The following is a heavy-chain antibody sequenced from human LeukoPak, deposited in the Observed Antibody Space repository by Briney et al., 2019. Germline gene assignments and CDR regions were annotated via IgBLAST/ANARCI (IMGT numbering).Heavy chain of an antibody. Sequence: PGRSLRLSCAASGFTFSRYWMTWVRQAPGKGLEWVANIKQDGSEKYYVDSVKGRFTISRDNAKNSLYLQMNSLRAEDTAVYYCAREKEGYCSRTSCYLDYYYYYMDVWGKGTTVTISS. CDR2: IKQDGSEK. V-gene: IGHV3-7*01. CDR1: GFTFSRYW. CDR3: AREKEGYCSRTSCYLDYYYYYMDV. D-gene: IGHD2-2*01. J-gene: IGHJ6*03.